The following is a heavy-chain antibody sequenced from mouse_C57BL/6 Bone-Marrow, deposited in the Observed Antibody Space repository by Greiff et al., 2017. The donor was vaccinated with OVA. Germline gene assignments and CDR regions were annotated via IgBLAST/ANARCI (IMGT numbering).Heavy chain of an antibody. Sequence: EVKLMESGGDLVKPGGSLKLSCAASGFTFSSYGMSWVRQTPDKRLEWVATISSGGSYTYYPDSVKGRFTISRDKAKNTLYLQMSSLKSEDTAMYYCAVLLEGYYFDYWGQGTTLTVSS. CDR3: AVLLEGYYFDY. D-gene: IGHD1-1*01. J-gene: IGHJ2*01. CDR1: GFTFSSYG. V-gene: IGHV5-6*01. CDR2: ISSGGSYT.